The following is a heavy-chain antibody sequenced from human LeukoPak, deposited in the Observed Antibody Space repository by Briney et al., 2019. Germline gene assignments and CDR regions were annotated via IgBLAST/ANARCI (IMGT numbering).Heavy chain of an antibody. CDR3: AKHRFESGGYHSTD. D-gene: IGHD3-22*01. V-gene: IGHV3-23*01. J-gene: IGHJ4*02. CDR1: GFTFSSYA. CDR2: ISGGSGST. Sequence: TGGSLRLSCVAPGFTFSSYAMSWVRQAPGKGLAWVSTISGGSGSTYCADSVKGRFTISRDNSKNTLYLQMNSLRDEDTAVYYCAKHRFESGGYHSTDWGQGTLVTVSS.